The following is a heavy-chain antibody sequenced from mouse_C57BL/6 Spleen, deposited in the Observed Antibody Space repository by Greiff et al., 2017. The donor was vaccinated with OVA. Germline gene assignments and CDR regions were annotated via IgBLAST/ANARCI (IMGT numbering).Heavy chain of an antibody. J-gene: IGHJ2*01. V-gene: IGHV1-61*01. Sequence: QVQLQQPGAELVRPGSSVKLSCKASGYTFTSYWMDWVKQRPGQGLEWIGNIYPSDSETHYNQKFKDKATLTVDKSSSTAYMQLSSLTSADSAVYYCAREGYGSTYRGYFDYWGQGTTLTVSS. CDR3: AREGYGSTYRGYFDY. D-gene: IGHD1-1*01. CDR1: GYTFTSYW. CDR2: IYPSDSET.